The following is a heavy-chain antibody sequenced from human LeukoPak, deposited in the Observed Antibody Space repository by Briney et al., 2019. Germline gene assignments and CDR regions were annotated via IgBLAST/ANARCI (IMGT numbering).Heavy chain of an antibody. Sequence: PSETLSLTCTVSGYSISSGYYWGWIRQPPGKGLEWIGSIYHSGSTYYNPSLKSRVTISVDTSKNQFSLKLSSVTAADTAVYYCARGRRIQLWLREGTLFDPWGQGTLVTVSS. CDR1: GYSISSGYY. CDR3: ARGRRIQLWLREGTLFDP. CDR2: IYHSGST. D-gene: IGHD5-18*01. V-gene: IGHV4-38-2*02. J-gene: IGHJ5*02.